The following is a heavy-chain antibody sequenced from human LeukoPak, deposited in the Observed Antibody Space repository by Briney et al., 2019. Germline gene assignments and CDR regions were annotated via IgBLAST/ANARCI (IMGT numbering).Heavy chain of an antibody. CDR3: ANYYWLVDY. J-gene: IGHJ4*02. Sequence: GGSLRLSCAASGFTFSSYAMSWVRQAPGKGLQWVSGISGSGGSTYYADSVKGRFTISRDNSKNTLYLQMNSLRAEDTAVYYCANYYWLVDYWGQGTLVTVSS. V-gene: IGHV3-23*01. CDR2: ISGSGGST. D-gene: IGHD2/OR15-2a*01. CDR1: GFTFSSYA.